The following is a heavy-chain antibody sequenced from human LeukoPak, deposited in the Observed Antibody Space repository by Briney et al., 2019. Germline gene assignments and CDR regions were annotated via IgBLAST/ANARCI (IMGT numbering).Heavy chain of an antibody. CDR1: GFTFSSYG. D-gene: IGHD6-19*01. CDR2: IWYDGSNK. J-gene: IGHJ4*02. V-gene: IGHV3-33*01. Sequence: GGSLRLSCAASGFTFSSYGMHWVCQAPGKGLEWVAVIWYDGSNKYYADSVKGRFTISRDNSKNTLYLQMNSLRAEDTAVYYCARDPERQWLVLGYWGQGTLVTVSS. CDR3: ARDPERQWLVLGY.